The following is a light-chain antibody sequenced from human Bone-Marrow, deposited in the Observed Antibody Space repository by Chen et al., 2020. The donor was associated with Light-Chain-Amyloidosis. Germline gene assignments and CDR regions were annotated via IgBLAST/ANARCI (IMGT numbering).Light chain of an antibody. CDR3: QHYNSYRT. CDR1: QSISSW. J-gene: IGKJ1*01. V-gene: IGKV1-5*01. Sequence: DIQMTQSPSTLSASVGDRVTITCRASQSISSWLAWYQQKPGKAPKLLIYDASSLESGVPSRFSGSGSGTEFTLTISSLQPDDCATYYCQHYNSYRTFGQGTTVEIK. CDR2: DAS.